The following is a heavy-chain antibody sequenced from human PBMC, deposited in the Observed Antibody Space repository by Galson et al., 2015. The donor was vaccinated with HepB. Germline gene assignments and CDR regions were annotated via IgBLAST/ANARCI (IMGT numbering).Heavy chain of an antibody. V-gene: IGHV6-1*01. CDR3: ARDGYSSGRYHFDN. D-gene: IGHD6-19*01. J-gene: IGHJ4*02. CDR1: GDSVSSNSAA. CDR2: TFYRPKWYN. Sequence: CAISGDSVSSNSAAWNWIRQSPSRGLEWLGRTFYRPKWYNDYAVSVKSRMTINPDASRNQFSLQLNSVTPEDTAVYYCARDGYSSGRYHFDNWGQGTLVIVSS.